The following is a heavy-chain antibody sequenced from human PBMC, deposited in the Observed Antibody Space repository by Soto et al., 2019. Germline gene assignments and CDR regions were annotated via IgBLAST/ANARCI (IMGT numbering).Heavy chain of an antibody. V-gene: IGHV4-30-4*01. CDR1: GGSISSGDYY. Sequence: QVQLQESGPGLVKPSQTLSLTCTVSGGSISSGDYYWSWIRQPPGKGLEWIGYIYYSGRTYSNPSLKSRVTISVDTSKNQFSLKLSSVTAADTAVYYCARDGQDQLLDGMDVWGQGTTVTVSS. CDR2: IYYSGRT. D-gene: IGHD2-2*01. CDR3: ARDGQDQLLDGMDV. J-gene: IGHJ6*02.